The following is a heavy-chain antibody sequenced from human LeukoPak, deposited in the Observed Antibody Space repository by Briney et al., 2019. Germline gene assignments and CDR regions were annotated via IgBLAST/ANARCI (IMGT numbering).Heavy chain of an antibody. CDR3: ARALVVVTAIPDS. J-gene: IGHJ4*02. Sequence: ASVKVSRKASGYTFTSYGICWVRQAPGQGLEWMGWISAYNGNVNYAQKFQGRITMTTDTSTSTAYMELRSLRSDDTAVYFCARALVVVTAIPDSWGQGTLVTVSS. D-gene: IGHD2-21*02. V-gene: IGHV1-18*01. CDR1: GYTFTSYG. CDR2: ISAYNGNV.